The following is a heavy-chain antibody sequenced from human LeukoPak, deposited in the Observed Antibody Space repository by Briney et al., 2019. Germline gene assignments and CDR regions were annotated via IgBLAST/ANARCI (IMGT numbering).Heavy chain of an antibody. J-gene: IGHJ6*03. CDR1: GGTFSSYA. CDR3: ASKGDFWSGYYHHYYYYYYMDV. CDR2: IIPIFGTA. D-gene: IGHD3-3*01. Sequence: ASVKVSCKASGGTFSSYAISWVRQAPGQGLEWMGGIIPIFGTANYAQKFQGRVTITADKSTSTAYMELSSLRSEDTAVYYCASKGDFWSGYYHHYYYYYYMDVWGKGTTVTVSS. V-gene: IGHV1-69*06.